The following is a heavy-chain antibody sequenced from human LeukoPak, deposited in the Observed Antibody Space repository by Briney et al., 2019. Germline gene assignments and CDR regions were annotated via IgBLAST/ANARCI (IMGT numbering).Heavy chain of an antibody. CDR3: ARPRYSRRGFDY. D-gene: IGHD6-13*01. Sequence: SETLSLTCAVYGGSFSGYYWSWIRQPPGKGLEWIGEINHSGSTNYNPSLKSRVTISVDTSKNQFSLKLSSVTAADTAVYYCARPRYSRRGFDYWGQGTLVTVSS. CDR1: GGSFSGYY. V-gene: IGHV4-34*01. J-gene: IGHJ4*02. CDR2: INHSGST.